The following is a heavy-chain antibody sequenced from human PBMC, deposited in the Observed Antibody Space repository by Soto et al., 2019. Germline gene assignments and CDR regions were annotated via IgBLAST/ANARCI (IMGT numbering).Heavy chain of an antibody. J-gene: IGHJ4*02. CDR3: KRDGSGYSVY. CDR2: IKQDGSEK. CDR1: GFTFSRVW. Sequence: GGSLRLSCVASGFTFSRVWMSWVRQAPGKGLEWVANIKQDGSEKYYVDSVKGRFTISRDNAKRSLYLQMNNLRAEDTAVYYCKRDGSGYSVYWGLGTLVTVSS. D-gene: IGHD3-3*01. V-gene: IGHV3-7*01.